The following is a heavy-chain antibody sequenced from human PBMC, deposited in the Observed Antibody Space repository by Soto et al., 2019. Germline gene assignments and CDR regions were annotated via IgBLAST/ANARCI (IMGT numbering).Heavy chain of an antibody. CDR1: GYTFTHYY. Sequence: QVQLVQSGAEVKNPGASVRVSCKASGYTFTHYYIHWVRQAPGQGLEWMGIINPNGGITTYAQKFRAGFSMTRDTSTSTVYLELSSLRSEDSAVYYCATSVNSAMAFDYWGQGTLVTVSS. D-gene: IGHD5-18*01. CDR3: ATSVNSAMAFDY. J-gene: IGHJ4*02. V-gene: IGHV1-46*01. CDR2: INPNGGIT.